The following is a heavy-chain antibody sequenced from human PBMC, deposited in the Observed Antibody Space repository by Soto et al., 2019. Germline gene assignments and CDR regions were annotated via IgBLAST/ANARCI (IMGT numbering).Heavy chain of an antibody. CDR2: ISSSSSYI. CDR3: ARGLLGSSWYRRIFDY. J-gene: IGHJ4*02. V-gene: IGHV3-21*01. Sequence: EVQLVESGGGLVQWGGSLRLSCAASGFTFSSYSMNWVRQAPGKGLEWVSSISSSSSYIYYADSVKGRFTISRDNAKNSLYLQMNSLRAEDTAVYYCARGLLGSSWYRRIFDYWGQGTLVTVSS. D-gene: IGHD6-13*01. CDR1: GFTFSSYS.